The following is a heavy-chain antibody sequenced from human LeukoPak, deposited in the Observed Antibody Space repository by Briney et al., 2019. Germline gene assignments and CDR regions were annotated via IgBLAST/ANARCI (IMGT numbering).Heavy chain of an antibody. Sequence: GGSLRLSCAASGFTFSSYWMHWVRQAPGKGLVWVSRINSDGSSTSYADSVKGRFTISRDNSKNTLYLQMNSLRAEDTAVYYCAKLPRITIFGVEVCYWGQGTLVTVSS. D-gene: IGHD3-3*01. CDR1: GFTFSSYW. CDR3: AKLPRITIFGVEVCY. CDR2: INSDGSST. J-gene: IGHJ4*02. V-gene: IGHV3-74*01.